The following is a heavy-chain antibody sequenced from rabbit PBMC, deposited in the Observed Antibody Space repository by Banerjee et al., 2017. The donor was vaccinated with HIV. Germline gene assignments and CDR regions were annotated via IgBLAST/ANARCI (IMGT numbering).Heavy chain of an antibody. V-gene: IGHV1S45*01. Sequence: EQLVESGGGLVKPEGSLTLTCKASGVSFSDKDVMCWVRQAPGKGLEWIACINIVTGKSVYASWAKGRFIMSRTSSTTVTLQMTSLTAADTATYFCVRDLGYDDDSEKGYFNLWGPGTLVTVS. CDR3: VRDLGYDDDSEKGYFNL. CDR1: GVSFSDKDV. J-gene: IGHJ4*01. CDR2: INIVTGKS. D-gene: IGHD2-1*01.